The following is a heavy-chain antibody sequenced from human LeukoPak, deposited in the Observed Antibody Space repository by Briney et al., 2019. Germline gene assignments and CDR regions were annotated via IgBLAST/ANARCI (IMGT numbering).Heavy chain of an antibody. V-gene: IGHV4-39*01. CDR3: ARTSTYYYDSSGYYYWFDP. CDR2: IYYSGST. CDR1: GGSISSSSYY. Sequence: SSETLSLTCTVSGGSISSSSYYWGWIRQPPGKGLEWIGSIYYSGSTYYNPSLKSRVTISVDTSKNQFSLKLSSVTAADTAVYYCARTSTYYYDSSGYYYWFDPWGQGTLVTVSS. D-gene: IGHD3-22*01. J-gene: IGHJ5*02.